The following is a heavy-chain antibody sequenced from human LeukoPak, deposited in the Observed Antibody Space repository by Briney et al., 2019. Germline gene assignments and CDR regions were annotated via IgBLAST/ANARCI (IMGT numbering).Heavy chain of an antibody. V-gene: IGHV3-48*03. J-gene: IGHJ5*02. Sequence: GGSLRLSCAASGFTFSSYEMSWVRQAPGKGLEWVSYISNSGSTIFYADSVKGRFTISRDNAKNSLYLQMNSLRAEDTAAYYCARDGYGSGTYYPNWFDPWGQGTLVTVSS. CDR3: ARDGYGSGTYYPNWFDP. CDR1: GFTFSSYE. D-gene: IGHD3-10*01. CDR2: ISNSGSTI.